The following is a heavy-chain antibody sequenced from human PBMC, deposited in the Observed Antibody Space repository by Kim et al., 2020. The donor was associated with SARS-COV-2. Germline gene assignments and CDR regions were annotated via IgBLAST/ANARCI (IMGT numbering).Heavy chain of an antibody. D-gene: IGHD6-13*01. CDR3: AKDGGIAAVYGMDV. J-gene: IGHJ6*02. V-gene: IGHV3-33*06. Sequence: ADPVKGRFTIARDNSKNTLYLQMNSLRAEDTAVYYCAKDGGIAAVYGMDVWGQGTTVTVSS.